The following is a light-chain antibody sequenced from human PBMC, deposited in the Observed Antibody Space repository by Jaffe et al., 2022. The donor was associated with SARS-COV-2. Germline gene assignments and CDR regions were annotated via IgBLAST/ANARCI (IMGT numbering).Light chain of an antibody. CDR2: EVS. CDR1: SSDVGGYKY. V-gene: IGLV2-8*01. Sequence: QSALTQPPSASGSPGQTVTISCTGTSSDVGGYKYVSWYQQHPGKAPKLIISEVSKRPSGVPDRFSAYKSGNTASLTVSGLQAEDEADYYCSSFAGSNNVVFGGGTKVTVL. J-gene: IGLJ2*01. CDR3: SSFAGSNNVV.